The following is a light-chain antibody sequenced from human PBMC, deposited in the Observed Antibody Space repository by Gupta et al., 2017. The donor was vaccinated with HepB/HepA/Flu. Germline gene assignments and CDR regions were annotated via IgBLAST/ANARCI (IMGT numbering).Light chain of an antibody. V-gene: IGLV4-69*01. J-gene: IGLJ1*01. CDR3: PNSGTGSRV. CDR2: LNSDGSH. CDR1: SGHSSYA. Sequence: QLVLTQSPSASASLGASVKLTCTLSSGHSSYAIAWHQQQPEKGPRYLMKLNSDGSHSKGDGIPDFFYGASSGAAPQTNISSLEAEEDDYYYCPNSGTGSRVFGTGTKVTVL.